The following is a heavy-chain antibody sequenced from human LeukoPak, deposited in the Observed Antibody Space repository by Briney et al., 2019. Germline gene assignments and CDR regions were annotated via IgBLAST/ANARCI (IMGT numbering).Heavy chain of an antibody. J-gene: IGHJ6*03. Sequence: SDTLSLTCTVAGGSVSSDYWSWVRQPPGKGLEWIGYIYYSGSTNYNPSLKSRVTISVDTSKNQFSLKLSSVTAADTAVYYCASALISDDMDVWGKGTAVAVSS. CDR2: IYYSGST. CDR1: GGSVSSDY. CDR3: ASALISDDMDV. V-gene: IGHV4-59*08. D-gene: IGHD3-10*01.